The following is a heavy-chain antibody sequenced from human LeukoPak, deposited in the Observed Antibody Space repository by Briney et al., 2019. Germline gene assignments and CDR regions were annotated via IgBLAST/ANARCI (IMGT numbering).Heavy chain of an antibody. CDR2: MNPNSGNT. CDR3: ATGLGQHYDYVWGSYRTYYMDV. D-gene: IGHD3-16*02. Sequence: GASVKVSCKASGYTFTSYDINWVRQATGQGLEWMGWMNPNSGNTGYAQKFQGRVTITRNTSISTAYMELSSLRSEDTAVYYCATGLGQHYDYVWGSYRTYYMDVWGQGTTVTVSS. CDR1: GYTFTSYD. V-gene: IGHV1-8*03. J-gene: IGHJ6*03.